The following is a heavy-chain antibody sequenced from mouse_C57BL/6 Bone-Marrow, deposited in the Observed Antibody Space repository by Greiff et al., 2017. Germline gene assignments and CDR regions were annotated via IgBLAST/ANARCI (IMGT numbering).Heavy chain of an antibody. Sequence: EVKLVESGAELVRPGASVKLSCTASGFNIKDDYMHWVKQRPEQGLEWIGWIDPENGDTEYASKFQGKATITEDTSSNTAYLQLSSLTSEDTAVYYCTTVVHDWGQGTTLTVSS. CDR1: GFNIKDDY. V-gene: IGHV14-4*01. CDR3: TTVVHD. D-gene: IGHD1-1*01. CDR2: IDPENGDT. J-gene: IGHJ2*01.